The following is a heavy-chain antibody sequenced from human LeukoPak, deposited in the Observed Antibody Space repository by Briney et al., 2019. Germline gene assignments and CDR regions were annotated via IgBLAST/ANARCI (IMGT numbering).Heavy chain of an antibody. CDR2: ISGSGGST. CDR1: GFTFSSYA. J-gene: IGHJ6*02. Sequence: GGSLRLSCAASGFTFSSYAMSWVRQAPGKGLEWVSAISGSGGSTYYADSVKGRFTISRDNSKNTLYLQMNSLRAEDTAVYYCQATARWYYYYGMDVWGQGTTVTVSS. V-gene: IGHV3-23*01. CDR3: QATARWYYYYGMDV. D-gene: IGHD6-6*01.